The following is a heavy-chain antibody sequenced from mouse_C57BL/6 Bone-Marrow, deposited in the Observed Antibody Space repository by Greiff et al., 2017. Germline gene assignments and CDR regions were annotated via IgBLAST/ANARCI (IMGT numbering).Heavy chain of an antibody. V-gene: IGHV5-17*01. CDR3: ARSHYDYDWYFDV. D-gene: IGHD2-4*01. Sequence: EVKLVESGGGLVKPGGSLKLSCAASGFTFSDYGMHWVRQAPEKGLEWVAYISSGSSTIYYADTVKGRFTISRDNAKNPLCLQMTSLRSEDTAMYYCARSHYDYDWYFDVWGTGTTVTVSS. CDR1: GFTFSDYG. CDR2: ISSGSSTI. J-gene: IGHJ1*03.